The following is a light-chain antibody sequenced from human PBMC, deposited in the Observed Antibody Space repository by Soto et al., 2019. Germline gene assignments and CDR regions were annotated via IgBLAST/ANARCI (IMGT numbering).Light chain of an antibody. CDR2: DVN. Sequence: QSALTQPASVSGYPGQSITISCTGTSSDIGAYKFDSWYQQHPGKAPKLMLYDVNIRPSGVSNRFSGSKSGNTASLTISGLQAEDEADYYCTSWTTSTTMIFGGGTQLTVL. CDR3: TSWTTSTTMI. V-gene: IGLV2-14*03. CDR1: SSDIGAYKF. J-gene: IGLJ2*01.